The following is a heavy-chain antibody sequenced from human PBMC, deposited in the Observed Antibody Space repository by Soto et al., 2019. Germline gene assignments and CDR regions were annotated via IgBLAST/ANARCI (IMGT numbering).Heavy chain of an antibody. CDR2: FDPEDGET. V-gene: IGHV1-24*01. Sequence: GASVKVSCKVSGYTLTELSMHWVRQAPGKGLEWMGGFDPEDGETIYAQKFQGRVTMTEDTSTDTAYMELSSLRSEDTAVYYCATDIVVVTATTRGRLFDYWGQGTLVTVSS. CDR3: ATDIVVVTATTRGRLFDY. D-gene: IGHD2-21*02. CDR1: GYTLTELS. J-gene: IGHJ4*02.